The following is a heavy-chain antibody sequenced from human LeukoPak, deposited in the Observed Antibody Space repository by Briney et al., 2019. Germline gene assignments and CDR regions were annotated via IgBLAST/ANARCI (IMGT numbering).Heavy chain of an antibody. CDR1: GFTFSDYS. CDR2: ISSSSYK. D-gene: IGHD2-15*01. J-gene: IGHJ4*01. Sequence: PGGSLRLSCAASGFTFSDYSFNWVRQAPGKGLEWVSSISSSSYKYYADSLKGRFTISGDNAKNSLYLQVNSLRAEDTAVYYCARINDIDNSYHLDFWGHGTLVTVSS. V-gene: IGHV3-21*01. CDR3: ARINDIDNSYHLDF.